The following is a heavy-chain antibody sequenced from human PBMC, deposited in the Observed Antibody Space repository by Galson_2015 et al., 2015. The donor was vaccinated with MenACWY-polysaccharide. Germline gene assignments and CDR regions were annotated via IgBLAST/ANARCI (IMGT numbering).Heavy chain of an antibody. CDR2: IYPSAAT. V-gene: IGHV3-53*01. D-gene: IGHD3-16*01. Sequence: PPRLSCAVPGFRVSEPPLSWVRQVPGSGLDYLSDIYPSAATYYRDSVRRRFTMSTDAFQNSLYLQMNNLRVEDTAIYFCARESNWAYDSWGTGTLVTVSS. CDR3: ARESNWAYDS. J-gene: IGHJ4*02. CDR1: GFRVSEPP.